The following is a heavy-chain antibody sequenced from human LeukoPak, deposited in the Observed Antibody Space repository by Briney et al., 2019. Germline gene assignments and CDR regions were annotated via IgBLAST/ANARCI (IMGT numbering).Heavy chain of an antibody. CDR1: GGSFSGYY. Sequence: SETLSLTCAVYGGSFSGYYWSWIRQPPGKGLEWIGEINHSGSTNYNPSLKSRVTISVDTSKNQFSLKLSSVTAADTAVYYCAREREYSSSSDPYFDYWGQGTLVTVSS. V-gene: IGHV4-34*01. J-gene: IGHJ4*02. D-gene: IGHD6-6*01. CDR2: INHSGST. CDR3: AREREYSSSSDPYFDY.